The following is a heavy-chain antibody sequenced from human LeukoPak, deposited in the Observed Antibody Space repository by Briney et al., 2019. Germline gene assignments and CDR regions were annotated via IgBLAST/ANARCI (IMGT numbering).Heavy chain of an antibody. CDR3: ARHLHSSGWSEMGY. V-gene: IGHV5-51*01. D-gene: IGHD6-19*01. Sequence: GESLKISCKGSGYSFTSYWIGWVRQMPGKGLGWIGIIYPGGSDTRYSPSFQRQVTISADKSISTAYLQWSSLKAPDTAMYYCARHLHSSGWSEMGYWGQGTLVTVSS. CDR2: IYPGGSDT. J-gene: IGHJ4*02. CDR1: GYSFTSYW.